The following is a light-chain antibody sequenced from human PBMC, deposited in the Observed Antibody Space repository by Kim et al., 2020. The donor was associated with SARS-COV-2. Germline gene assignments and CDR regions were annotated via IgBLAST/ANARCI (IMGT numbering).Light chain of an antibody. CDR2: WAS. V-gene: IGKV4-1*01. CDR3: QQYYTTPYT. J-gene: IGKJ2*01. Sequence: RATINCESSQSVLYTSNNKNYLAWYQQKPGPPPKLLIYWASTRESGVPDRISGSGSGTHFTLTISSLQAEDVAVYYCQQYYTTPYTFGQGTKLEI. CDR1: QSVLYTSNNKNY.